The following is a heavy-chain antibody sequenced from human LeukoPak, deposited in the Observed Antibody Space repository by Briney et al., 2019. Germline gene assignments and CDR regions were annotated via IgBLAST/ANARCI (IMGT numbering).Heavy chain of an antibody. D-gene: IGHD3-16*01. V-gene: IGHV4-4*07. CDR1: SGSINSYF. J-gene: IGHJ4*02. CDR2: IYTTGNT. Sequence: MPSETLSLTCTVSSGSINSYFWGWVRQPAGRGLEWIGRIYTTGNTHYNPSLKSRLTMSIDTSKRQFSLNLRPVTAADTAIYYCARHGYTASHYFLDYWSQGTLVTVSS. CDR3: ARHGYTASHYFLDY.